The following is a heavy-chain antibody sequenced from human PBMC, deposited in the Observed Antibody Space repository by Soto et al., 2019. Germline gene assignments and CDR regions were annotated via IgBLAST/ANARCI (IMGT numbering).Heavy chain of an antibody. Sequence: VQLQESGPGLVKPSQTLSLTCIVSGDSIYSGGYYWSWIRQHPGKGLEWIGYIYYSGSTNYNPSLKSRVTISVDTSKNQFSLKLRSVTAADTATYYCASTHFESISGRGFDCWGQGTLVTVSS. CDR1: GDSIYSGGYY. CDR3: ASTHFESISGRGFDC. J-gene: IGHJ4*02. CDR2: IYYSGST. D-gene: IGHD6-6*01. V-gene: IGHV4-31*03.